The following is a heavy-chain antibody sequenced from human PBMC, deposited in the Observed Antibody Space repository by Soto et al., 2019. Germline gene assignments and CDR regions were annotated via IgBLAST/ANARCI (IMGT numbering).Heavy chain of an antibody. CDR1: GYTFTDYF. CDR2: ISPNSGDT. CDR3: ARATAGSSTWEHNWFDF. J-gene: IGHJ5*01. V-gene: IGHV1-2*02. Sequence: QVQLVQSGSEVKKTGASVKVSCKASGYTFTDYFVHWVRQAPGQGLEWIGWISPNSGDTVYAQKLQGRVTVTSDTSISTAYMELSRLTSDDTAVYYCARATAGSSTWEHNWFDFWGQGTLVTVSS. D-gene: IGHD6-13*01.